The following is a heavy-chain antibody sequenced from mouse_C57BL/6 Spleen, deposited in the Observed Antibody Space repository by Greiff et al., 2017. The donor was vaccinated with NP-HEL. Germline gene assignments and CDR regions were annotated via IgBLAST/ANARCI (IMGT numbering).Heavy chain of an antibody. D-gene: IGHD2-4*01. V-gene: IGHV5-15*04. CDR2: ISNLAYSI. CDR3: ARRGDYDVGFAY. Sequence: DVKLVEPGGGLVQPGGSLKLSCAASGFTFSDYGMAWVRQAPRKGPEWVAFISNLAYSIYYADTVTGRFTISRENAKNTLYLEMSSLRSEDTAMYYCARRGDYDVGFAYWGQGTLVTVSA. CDR1: GFTFSDYG. J-gene: IGHJ3*01.